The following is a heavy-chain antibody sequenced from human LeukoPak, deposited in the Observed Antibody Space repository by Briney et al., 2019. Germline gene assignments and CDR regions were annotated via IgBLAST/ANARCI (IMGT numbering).Heavy chain of an antibody. Sequence: SETLSLTCTVSGDAMSTYYLSWVRQPPGQGLEWIGYTYSSRSTNYNPSLTTRVAISVDTSKNQFSLKLSSVTASDTAVHYCARLRYGSGYNPIDYWGQGTLVTVSS. J-gene: IGHJ4*02. CDR1: GDAMSTYY. D-gene: IGHD6-25*01. CDR2: TYSSRST. V-gene: IGHV4-59*01. CDR3: ARLRYGSGYNPIDY.